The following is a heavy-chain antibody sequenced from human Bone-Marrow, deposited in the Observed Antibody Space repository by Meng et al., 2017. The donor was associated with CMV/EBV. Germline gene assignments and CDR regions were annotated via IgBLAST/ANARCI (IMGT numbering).Heavy chain of an antibody. CDR3: ARDGNRFWSGYHPQFWVDP. CDR2: MNPNSGNT. CDR1: GYTFTSYD. J-gene: IGHJ5*02. Sequence: ASVKVSCKASGYTFTSYDINWVRQATGQGLEWMGWMNPNSGNTGYAQKFQGRVTMTRNTSISTAYMELSSLRSEDTAVYYCARDGNRFWSGYHPQFWVDPWGQGTLVTVSS. D-gene: IGHD3-3*01. V-gene: IGHV1-8*01.